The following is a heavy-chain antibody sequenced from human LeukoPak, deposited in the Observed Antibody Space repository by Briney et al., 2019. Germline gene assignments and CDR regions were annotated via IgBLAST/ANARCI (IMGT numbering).Heavy chain of an antibody. J-gene: IGHJ4*02. CDR1: GGSFYSYP. V-gene: IGHV1-69*13. CDR3: ARLAVVPAAMSPDY. D-gene: IGHD2-2*01. CDR2: VIPISGTT. Sequence: GASVKVSCKASGGSFYSYPIAWVRRAPGQGLEWLGAVIPISGTTHYAQKFQGRVSITVDDSTTTVYMQLSGLRSDDTAVYFCARLAVVPAAMSPDYWGQGTLVSVSS.